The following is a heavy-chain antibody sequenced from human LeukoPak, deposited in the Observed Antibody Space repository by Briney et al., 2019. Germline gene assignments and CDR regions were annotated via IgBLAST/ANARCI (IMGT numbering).Heavy chain of an antibody. V-gene: IGHV1-18*01. J-gene: IGHJ5*02. CDR1: GYTFTSYG. CDR3: ARDKELLRYFDWLLSYPHRGWFDP. Sequence: ASVKVSCKASGYTFTSYGISWVRQAPGQGLEWMGWISAYNGNTNYAQKLQGRVTMTTDTSASTPYMELRSLRSDDTAVYYCARDKELLRYFDWLLSYPHRGWFDPWGQGTLVTVSS. CDR2: ISAYNGNT. D-gene: IGHD3-9*01.